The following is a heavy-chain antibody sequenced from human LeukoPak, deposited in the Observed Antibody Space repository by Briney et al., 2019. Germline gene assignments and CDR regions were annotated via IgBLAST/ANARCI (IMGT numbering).Heavy chain of an antibody. CDR1: GYTFTGHY. D-gene: IGHD3-16*01. V-gene: IGHV1-2*02. J-gene: IGHJ4*02. CDR2: INPNSGGT. CDR3: ARDFGDQNEFDY. Sequence: ASVKVSCKASGYTFTGHYMHWVRQAPGQGLEWMGWINPNSGGTNYAQKFQGRVTMTRDTSISTAYMELSRLRSDDTAVYYCARDFGDQNEFDYWGQGTLVTVSS.